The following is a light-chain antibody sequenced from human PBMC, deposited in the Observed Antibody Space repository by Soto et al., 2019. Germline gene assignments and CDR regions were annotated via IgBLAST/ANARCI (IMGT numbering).Light chain of an antibody. CDR3: GTWDTRRSAVV. CDR1: ISNLGNSY. CDR2: DND. Sequence: QSVLTQPPSVSAAPGQTVTLSCSGTISNLGNSYVSWFQQSPGTAPQLLIYDNDNRPSGILDRFSGSKSGTSATLGITGLQTGEEADYYCGTWDTRRSAVVFGGGTKLTVL. V-gene: IGLV1-51*01. J-gene: IGLJ2*01.